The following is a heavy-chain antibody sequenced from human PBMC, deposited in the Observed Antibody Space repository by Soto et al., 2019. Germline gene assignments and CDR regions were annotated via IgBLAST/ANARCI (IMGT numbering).Heavy chain of an antibody. CDR2: VSHSGST. J-gene: IGHJ3*02. V-gene: IGHV4-61*10. D-gene: IGHD3-16*01. CDR1: GGSVSSGSYY. Sequence: SETLSLTCTVSGGSVSSGSYYWSWIRQPAGKGLEWIGYVSHSGSTTHNPSLKSRVTISLDTSKNQVSLQLRSVTAADTAVYYCAREGPLSGDAFDIWGRGTKVTVSS. CDR3: AREGPLSGDAFDI.